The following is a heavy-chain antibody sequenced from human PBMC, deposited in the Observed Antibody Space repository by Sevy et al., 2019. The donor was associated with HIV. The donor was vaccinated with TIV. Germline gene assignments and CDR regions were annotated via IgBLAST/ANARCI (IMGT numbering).Heavy chain of an antibody. J-gene: IGHJ4*02. CDR2: ISYDGSST. CDR1: GFTFHDYA. V-gene: IGHV3-43D*03. Sequence: GGSLRLSCEASGFTFHDYAMHWVRQAPGQGLEWVSVISYDGSSTYYADSVEGRFTISRDNSKNSLSLEMNSLRVEDTAFYYCVKDPRKYTGSYGDHFEYWGQGTLVTVSS. D-gene: IGHD1-26*01. CDR3: VKDPRKYTGSYGDHFEY.